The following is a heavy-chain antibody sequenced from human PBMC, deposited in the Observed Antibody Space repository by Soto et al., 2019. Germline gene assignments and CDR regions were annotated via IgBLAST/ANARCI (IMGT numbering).Heavy chain of an antibody. CDR1: GGSITSDYSC. D-gene: IGHD3-22*01. V-gene: IGHV4-30-4*01. CDR2: IFDSGTT. CDR3: ARLNYYDSSGYSVGFDY. J-gene: IGHJ4*02. Sequence: PSETLSLTCTVSGGSITSDYSCWSWIRQPPGEGLEWIGHIFDSGTTYTNPSLRSQVAISLDTSKNSLYLQMNSLRAEDTALYYCARLNYYDSSGYSVGFDYWGQGTLVTVSS.